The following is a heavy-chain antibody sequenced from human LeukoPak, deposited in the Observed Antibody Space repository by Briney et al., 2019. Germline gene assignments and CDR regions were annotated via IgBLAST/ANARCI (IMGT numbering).Heavy chain of an antibody. J-gene: IGHJ4*02. CDR2: MHYSGDT. D-gene: IGHD1-1*01. CDR3: ARDLELERNRWNYFES. V-gene: IGHV4-59*01. Sequence: SETLSLTCTVSGGSISSFFRSWIRQPPGKGLEWIGSMHYSGDTKYNPSLKSRVSLSIDTSKQQFSLRLSSVTAADTAVYYCARDLELERNRWNYFESWGQGTLVTVSS. CDR1: GGSISSFF.